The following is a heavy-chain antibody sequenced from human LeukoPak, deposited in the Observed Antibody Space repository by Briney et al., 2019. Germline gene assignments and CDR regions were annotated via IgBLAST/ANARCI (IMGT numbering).Heavy chain of an antibody. CDR2: ISGSGGST. CDR3: AKTELLWFGEN. D-gene: IGHD3-10*01. J-gene: IGHJ4*02. CDR1: GFTFSSYA. V-gene: IGHV3-23*01. Sequence: GGSLRLSCAASGFTFSSYAMSWVRQAPGKGLEWVSAISGSGGSTYYADSVKGRFTISRDNSKNTLYLQMNSLRAEDTAAYYCAKTELLWFGENWGQGTLVTVSS.